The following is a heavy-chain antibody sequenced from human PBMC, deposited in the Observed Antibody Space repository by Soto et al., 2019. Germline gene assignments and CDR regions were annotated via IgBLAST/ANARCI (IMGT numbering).Heavy chain of an antibody. J-gene: IGHJ4*02. V-gene: IGHV1-2*02. CDR1: AYTFTGYY. D-gene: IGHD6-19*01. Sequence: QVQLVQSESEVKKSGASVKVSCKSSAYTFTGYYMHWVRQARGQGLEWMGWINPNNGGTNNAQKFQGRVTMTRDTSISTAYMELSRLTSDDTGMYYCARVRGEVGSGGFYDSWGQGTLDTVSS. CDR3: ARVRGEVGSGGFYDS. CDR2: INPNNGGT.